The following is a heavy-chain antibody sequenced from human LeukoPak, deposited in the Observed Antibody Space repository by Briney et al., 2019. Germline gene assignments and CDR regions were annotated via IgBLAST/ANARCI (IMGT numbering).Heavy chain of an antibody. CDR2: ISGTGSGT. CDR3: AIGYSGYDYFDY. Sequence: GGSLRLSCAASGLTPSSYAMTWDRQAPGKGLEWVSAISGTGSGTDYADSVKGRFTVSRDNSKNTLYLQMNSLRADDTAVYYCAIGYSGYDYFDYWGQGTLVTVSS. J-gene: IGHJ4*02. CDR1: GLTPSSYA. V-gene: IGHV3-23*01. D-gene: IGHD5-12*01.